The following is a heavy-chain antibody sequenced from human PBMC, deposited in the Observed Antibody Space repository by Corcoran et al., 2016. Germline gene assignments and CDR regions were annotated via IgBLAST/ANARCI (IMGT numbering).Heavy chain of an antibody. J-gene: IGHJ3*02. CDR1: GGSISSYY. V-gene: IGHV4-4*07. CDR3: ARWGRPYYYDSSGYAFDI. Sequence: QVQLQESGPGLVKPSETLSLTCTVSGGSISSYYWSWIRQPAGKGLEWIGRIYTSGSTNYNPSLKSRVTMSVDTSKNQFSLKLSSVTAADTAVYYCARWGRPYYYDSSGYAFDIWGQGTMVTVSS. CDR2: IYTSGST. D-gene: IGHD3-22*01.